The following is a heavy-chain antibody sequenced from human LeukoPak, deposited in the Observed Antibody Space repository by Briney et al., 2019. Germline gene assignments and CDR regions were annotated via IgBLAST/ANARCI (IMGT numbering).Heavy chain of an antibody. Sequence: GGSLRLSCAASGFTFINYAMNWVRQAPGKGLEWVSALSFSGLTTYYADSVRGRFTISRDNSKSTLYLQMNSLRAEDTALYYCARPTSGWYAGGFDYWGQGILVTVSP. CDR2: LSFSGLTT. D-gene: IGHD6-19*01. J-gene: IGHJ4*02. CDR3: ARPTSGWYAGGFDY. V-gene: IGHV3-23*01. CDR1: GFTFINYA.